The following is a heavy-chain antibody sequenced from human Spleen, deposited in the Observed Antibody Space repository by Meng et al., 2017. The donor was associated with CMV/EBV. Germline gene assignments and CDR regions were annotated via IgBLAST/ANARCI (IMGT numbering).Heavy chain of an antibody. D-gene: IGHD1-26*01. Sequence: GGSLRLSCAASGFTFDDYGMSWVRQVPGKGLEWVSGIIWNGGSTSYADSVKGRFTSSRDNAKNSLYLQMNSLRAEDTALYYCARDRGSSEYYLDYWGQGTLVTVSS. J-gene: IGHJ4*02. V-gene: IGHV3-20*04. CDR1: GFTFDDYG. CDR2: IIWNGGST. CDR3: ARDRGSSEYYLDY.